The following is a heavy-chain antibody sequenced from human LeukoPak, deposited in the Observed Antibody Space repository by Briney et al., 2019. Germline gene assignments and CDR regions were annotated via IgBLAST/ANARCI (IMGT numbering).Heavy chain of an antibody. V-gene: IGHV3-48*04. Sequence: GGSLRLSCEGSAFIFSGHWMNWVRQAPGKGLECLSYISSGTINHSNYADSVKGRFTISRDNARNSLYLQMNSLRGEDTAVYYCARDFDSSGWYLGVGFDYWGQGTLVTVSS. J-gene: IGHJ4*02. CDR3: ARDFDSSGWYLGVGFDY. CDR2: ISSGTINHS. D-gene: IGHD6-19*01. CDR1: AFIFSGHW.